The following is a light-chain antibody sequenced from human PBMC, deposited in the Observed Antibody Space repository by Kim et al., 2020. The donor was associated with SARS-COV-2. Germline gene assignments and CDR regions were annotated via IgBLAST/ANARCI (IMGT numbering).Light chain of an antibody. CDR1: QSVSSN. J-gene: IGKJ2*01. V-gene: IGKV3-15*01. CDR3: QQYKNSPYT. CDR2: GAF. Sequence: SVSPGERATLSCRASQSVSSNLAWYQQKPGQAPRLLIYGAFTRATGIPARFSGSGSGTEFTLTINSLQSEDFAVYYCQQYKNSPYTFGQGTKLEI.